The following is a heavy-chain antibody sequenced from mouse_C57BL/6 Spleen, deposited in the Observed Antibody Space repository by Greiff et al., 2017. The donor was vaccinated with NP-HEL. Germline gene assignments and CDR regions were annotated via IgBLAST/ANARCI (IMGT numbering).Heavy chain of an antibody. V-gene: IGHV2-6-1*01. CDR1: GFSLTSYG. J-gene: IGHJ4*01. D-gene: IGHD2-10*02. CDR2: IWSDGST. Sequence: QVQLKQSGPGLVAPSQSLSITCTVSGFSLTSYGVHWVRQPPGKGLEWLVVIWSDGSTTYNSALKSRLSISKDNSKSQVFLKMNSLQTDDTAMYYCARHRYGNLYAMDYWGQGTSVTVSS. CDR3: ARHRYGNLYAMDY.